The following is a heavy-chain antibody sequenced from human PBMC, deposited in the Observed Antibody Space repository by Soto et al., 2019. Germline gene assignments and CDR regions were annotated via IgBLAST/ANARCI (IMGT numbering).Heavy chain of an antibody. Sequence: SETLSLTGTVSGGSISSSDYYWGWIRQPPGKGLEWIGSIYYSGSTYYNPSLKSRVTISVDTSKNQFSLKLSSVTAADTAVYYCARSYSGTLYYFDYWGQGTLVTVSS. CDR1: GGSISSSDYY. J-gene: IGHJ4*02. CDR2: IYYSGST. CDR3: ARSYSGTLYYFDY. D-gene: IGHD1-26*01. V-gene: IGHV4-39*01.